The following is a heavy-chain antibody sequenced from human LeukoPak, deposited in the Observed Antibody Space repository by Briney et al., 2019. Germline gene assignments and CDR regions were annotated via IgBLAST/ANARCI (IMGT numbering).Heavy chain of an antibody. V-gene: IGHV3-48*03. D-gene: IGHD5-24*01. Sequence: PGGSLRLSCAASGFTFSSYEMNWVRQAPGKGLEWVSYISSSGSTIYYADPVKGRFTISRDNAKNSLYLQMNSLRAEDTAFYYCARGLNTRDGYNGYYWGQGTLVTVSS. CDR1: GFTFSSYE. CDR3: ARGLNTRDGYNGYY. J-gene: IGHJ4*02. CDR2: ISSSGSTI.